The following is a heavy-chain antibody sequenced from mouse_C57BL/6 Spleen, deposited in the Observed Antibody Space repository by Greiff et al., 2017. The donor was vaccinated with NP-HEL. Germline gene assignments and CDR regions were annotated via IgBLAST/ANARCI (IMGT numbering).Heavy chain of an antibody. V-gene: IGHV1-82*01. CDR2: IYPGDGDT. J-gene: IGHJ1*03. CDR1: GYAFSSSW. CDR3: ARAQASSYWYFDV. D-gene: IGHD3-2*02. Sequence: VQGVESGPELVKPGASVKISCKASGYAFSSSWMNWVKQRPGKGLEWIGRIYPGDGDTNYNGKFKGKATLTADKSSSTAYMKLSSLTSEDSAVYFCARAQASSYWYFDVWGTGTTVTVSS.